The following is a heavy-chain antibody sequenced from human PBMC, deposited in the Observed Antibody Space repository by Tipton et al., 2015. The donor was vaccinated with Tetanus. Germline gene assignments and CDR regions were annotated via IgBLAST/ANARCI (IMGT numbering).Heavy chain of an antibody. CDR1: GYIFNNYW. Sequence: VQLVQSGGEVKKPGESLKISCKGSGYIFNNYWIGWVRQKPGKGLEWMGILYPGDSDTRYSPSFQGQVTISVDKSINTAYLQWSSLKASDTSMFYCARAHCTDGVCNFDFWGQGALVTVAS. CDR3: ARAHCTDGVCNFDF. V-gene: IGHV5-51*01. J-gene: IGHJ4*02. CDR2: LYPGDSDT. D-gene: IGHD2-8*01.